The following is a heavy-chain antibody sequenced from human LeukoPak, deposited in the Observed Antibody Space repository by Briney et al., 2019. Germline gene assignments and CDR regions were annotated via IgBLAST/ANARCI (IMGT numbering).Heavy chain of an antibody. CDR3: AKSSWSLFDP. J-gene: IGHJ5*02. CDR2: INHSGST. CDR1: VGSFSGYH. D-gene: IGHD3-10*01. Sequence: SETLSLTCAVYVGSFSGYHWNWIRQPPGKGLEWIGEINHSGSTNYNPSLKSRVTISVDKSKNQFSLRLSSVTAADTAMYYCAKSSWSLFDPWGQGTLVTVSS. V-gene: IGHV4-34*01.